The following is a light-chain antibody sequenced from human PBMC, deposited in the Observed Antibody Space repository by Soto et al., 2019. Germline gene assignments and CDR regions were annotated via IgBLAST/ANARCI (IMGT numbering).Light chain of an antibody. CDR3: QHCNDYSWT. V-gene: IGKV1-5*03. CDR2: KTS. CDR1: QSISIW. Sequence: DIHMTQSPSTLSASVGDRVTITCRASQSISIWLAWYQQKPGKAPNLLIYKTSSLETGVPSRFSGSGSGTAFTLTISSLQPDDFATYYCQHCNDYSWTFGQGPKVEVK. J-gene: IGKJ1*01.